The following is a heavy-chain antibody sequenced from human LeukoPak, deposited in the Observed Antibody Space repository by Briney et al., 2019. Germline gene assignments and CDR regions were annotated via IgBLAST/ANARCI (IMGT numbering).Heavy chain of an antibody. CDR3: ARNHYMDV. J-gene: IGHJ6*03. Sequence: SETLSLTCSVSGVSITSGTNYWSWVRQPAGKGLEWIGRIYSSGTTNYNPSLKSRVTMSLDTSKNQFSLTLRSVIAADTAIYFCARNHYMDVWGKGTAVTISS. CDR1: GVSITSGTNY. V-gene: IGHV4-61*02. CDR2: IYSSGTT.